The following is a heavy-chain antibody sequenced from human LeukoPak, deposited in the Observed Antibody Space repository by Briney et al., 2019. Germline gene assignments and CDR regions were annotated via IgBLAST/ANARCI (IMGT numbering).Heavy chain of an antibody. D-gene: IGHD2-2*01. CDR1: GGSFSDYY. Sequence: SETLSLTCAVYGGSFSDYYWSWIRQPPGKGLEWIGEINHSGSTNYNPSLKSRVSISVDTSKNQFSLKLSSVTAADTAVYYCARGGLGYCSSTSCYGMYNWFDPWGQGTLVTVSS. J-gene: IGHJ5*02. CDR3: ARGGLGYCSSTSCYGMYNWFDP. V-gene: IGHV4-34*01. CDR2: INHSGST.